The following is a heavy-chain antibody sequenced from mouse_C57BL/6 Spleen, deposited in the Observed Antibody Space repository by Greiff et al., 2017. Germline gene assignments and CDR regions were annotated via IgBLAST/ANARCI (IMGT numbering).Heavy chain of an antibody. J-gene: IGHJ2*01. CDR1: GYTFTDYY. V-gene: IGHV1-76*01. CDR3: ARESWDGY. D-gene: IGHD4-1*01. CDR2: IYPGSGNT. Sequence: VQLVESGAELVRPGASVKLSCKASGYTFTDYYINWVKQRPGQGLEWIARIYPGSGNTYYNEKFKGKATLTAEKSSSTAYMQLSSLTSEDSAVYFCARESWDGYWGQGTTLTVSS.